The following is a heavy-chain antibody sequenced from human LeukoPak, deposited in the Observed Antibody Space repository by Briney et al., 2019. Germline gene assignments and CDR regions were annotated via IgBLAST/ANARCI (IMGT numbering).Heavy chain of an antibody. V-gene: IGHV3-48*01. J-gene: IGHJ6*04. CDR2: ISSSSSTI. Sequence: GGSLRLSCAASGFTFTSYGLHWVRQAPGKGLEWVSYISSSSSTIYYADSVKGRFTISRDNAKNSLYLQMNSLRAEDTAVYYCAELGITMIGGVWGKGTTVTISS. D-gene: IGHD3-10*02. CDR1: GFTFTSYG. CDR3: AELGITMIGGV.